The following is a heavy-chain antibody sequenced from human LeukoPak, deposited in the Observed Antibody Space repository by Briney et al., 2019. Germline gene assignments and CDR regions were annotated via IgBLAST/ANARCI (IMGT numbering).Heavy chain of an antibody. J-gene: IGHJ2*01. CDR3: ARDFSTFYWYLDL. CDR2: IYYTGTT. Sequence: PSGTLSLTCTVSGGSISNYYWSWVRQPPGKGLEWIGYIYYTGTTNYNPSLKSRVTISVDTSKNQFSLKLSSVTAADTAVYYCARDFSTFYWYLDLWGRGTLVTVSS. D-gene: IGHD6-13*01. CDR1: GGSISNYY. V-gene: IGHV4-59*01.